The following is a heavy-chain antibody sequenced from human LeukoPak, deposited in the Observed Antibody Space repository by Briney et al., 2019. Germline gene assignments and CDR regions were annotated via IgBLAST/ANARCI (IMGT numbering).Heavy chain of an antibody. V-gene: IGHV1-8*01. CDR3: AKEALITMIVVEIDY. D-gene: IGHD3-22*01. CDR1: GYTFTNDN. CDR2: MNPNNGNT. Sequence: ASVKVSCKASGYTFTNDNINWVRQATGQGLEWMGWMNPNNGNTGFAQKFQGRVTLTRNTSISTAYMELSSLRSEDTAVYYCAKEALITMIVVEIDYWGQGTLVTVSS. J-gene: IGHJ4*02.